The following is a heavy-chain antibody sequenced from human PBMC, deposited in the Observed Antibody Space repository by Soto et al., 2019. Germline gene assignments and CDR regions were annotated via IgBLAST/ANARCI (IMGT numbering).Heavy chain of an antibody. Sequence: EVQLVESGGGLVQPGRSLRLSCAGSGFTFDDFAMHWVRQTPGKGPEWVSGISWNSGSTGYADSVKGRFTISRDNAKKSLYLQMNSLRPEDTALYYCAKDKGHYDLFDYWGQGTLVTVSS. V-gene: IGHV3-9*01. CDR1: GFTFDDFA. D-gene: IGHD3-3*01. CDR3: AKDKGHYDLFDY. J-gene: IGHJ4*02. CDR2: ISWNSGST.